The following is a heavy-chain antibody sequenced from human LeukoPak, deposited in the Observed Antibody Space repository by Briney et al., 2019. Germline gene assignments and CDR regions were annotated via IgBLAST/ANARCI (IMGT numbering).Heavy chain of an antibody. D-gene: IGHD3-3*01. CDR1: GFTFSSYS. V-gene: IGHV3-48*01. CDR2: ISSSSSTI. J-gene: IGHJ3*02. CDR3: ARVESSITIFGVVTLGAFDI. Sequence: GGSLRLSCAASGFTFSSYSMNRVRQAPGKGLEWVSYISSSSSTIYYADPVKGRFTISRDNAKNSLYLQMNSLRAEDTAVYYCARVESSITIFGVVTLGAFDIWGQGTMVTVSS.